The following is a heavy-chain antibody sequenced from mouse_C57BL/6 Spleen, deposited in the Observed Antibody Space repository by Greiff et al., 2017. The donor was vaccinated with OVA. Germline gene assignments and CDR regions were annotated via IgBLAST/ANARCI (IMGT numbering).Heavy chain of an antibody. CDR3: ARGLYYFDY. CDR1: GYTFTSYW. CDR2: IDPSDSYT. Sequence: VKLMESGAELVMPGASVKLSCKASGYTFTSYWMHWVKQRPGQGLEWIGEIDPSDSYTNYNQKFKGKSTLTVDKSSSTAYMQLSSLTSEDSAVYYCARGLYYFDYWGQGTTLTVSS. V-gene: IGHV1-69*01. J-gene: IGHJ2*01. D-gene: IGHD6-1*01.